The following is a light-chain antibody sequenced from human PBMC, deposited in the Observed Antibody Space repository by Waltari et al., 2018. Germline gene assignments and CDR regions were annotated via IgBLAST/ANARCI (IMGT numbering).Light chain of an antibody. CDR1: SRDVGGSNY. CDR3: CSYRGSFV. CDR2: DVS. J-gene: IGLJ1*01. Sequence: QSALTQPRSVSGSPGQSVTISCTGTSRDVGGSNYVSWYQQNPGKAPKLMIYDVSKRPSGVPDRFSDSKSGNTASLTISGLQAEDDGDYYCCSYRGSFVFGTGTKVTVL. V-gene: IGLV2-11*01.